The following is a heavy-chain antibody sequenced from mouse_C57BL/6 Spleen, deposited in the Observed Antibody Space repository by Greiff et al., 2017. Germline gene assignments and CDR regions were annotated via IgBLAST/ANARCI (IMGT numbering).Heavy chain of an antibody. CDR1: GYTFTGSW. CDR3: VRRDYGYDTWFAY. D-gene: IGHD2-2*01. J-gene: IGHJ3*01. CDR2: ILPGSGST. V-gene: IGHV1-9*01. Sequence: VQLQQSGAELMKPGASVKLSCKATGYTFTGSWIEWVKQRPGHGLAWIGEILPGSGSTNYNEKFKGKATFTADTSSNTAYMQLSSLTTEDSAIYYCVRRDYGYDTWFAYWGQGTLVTVSA.